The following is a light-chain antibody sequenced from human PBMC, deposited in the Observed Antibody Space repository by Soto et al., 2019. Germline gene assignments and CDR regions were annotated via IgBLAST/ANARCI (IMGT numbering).Light chain of an antibody. CDR2: GAS. V-gene: IGKV1-8*01. CDR3: QHYLNYPIT. J-gene: IGKJ5*01. CDR1: QDIGSV. Sequence: AIRMTQSASSLSASTGDTFTITCRASQDIGSVLAWYQQKPGTAPKVLISGASNLHGGVPSRFSGSGSRTDFTLTITHLQSEDFATYYCQHYLNYPITFGQGTRLEIK.